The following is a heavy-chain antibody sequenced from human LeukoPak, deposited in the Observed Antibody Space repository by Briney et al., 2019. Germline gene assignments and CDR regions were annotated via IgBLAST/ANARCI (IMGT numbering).Heavy chain of an antibody. CDR1: GFIFNNYG. D-gene: IGHD6-13*01. CDR2: IYSGGST. Sequence: GGSLRLSCAASGFIFNNYGVHWVRQAPGKGLEWVSVIYSGGSTYYADSVKGRFTISRDNSKNTLYLQMNSLRAEDTAVYYCARGGYSSSWYGGDYWGQGTLVTVSS. CDR3: ARGGYSSSWYGGDY. V-gene: IGHV3-53*01. J-gene: IGHJ4*02.